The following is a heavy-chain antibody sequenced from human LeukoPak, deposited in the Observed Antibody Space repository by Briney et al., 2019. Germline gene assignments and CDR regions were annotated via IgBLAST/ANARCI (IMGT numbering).Heavy chain of an antibody. Sequence: GSLRLSCQASGFTFTNYAMSWVRQAPGKGLEWIGYIYTSGSTNYNPSLKSRCTISVDTSKNQFSLKLSSLTAADTAVYYCARHPLFDIWGQGTMVTVSS. V-gene: IGHV4-4*09. CDR3: ARHPLFDI. CDR1: GFTFTNYA. CDR2: IYTSGST. J-gene: IGHJ3*02.